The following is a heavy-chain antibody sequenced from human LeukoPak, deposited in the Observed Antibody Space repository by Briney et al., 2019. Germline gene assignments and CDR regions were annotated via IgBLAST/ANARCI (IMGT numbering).Heavy chain of an antibody. Sequence: ASVKVSCKASGYTLTDYYMHWVRQAPGQGLEWMGRINPNSGGTNYAQKFQGRVTMTRDTSISTVYMELSGLRSDDTAVYYCARVGYYESSGYYEYWGQGTLVTVSS. CDR1: GYTLTDYY. J-gene: IGHJ4*02. CDR2: INPNSGGT. CDR3: ARVGYYESSGYYEY. V-gene: IGHV1-2*06. D-gene: IGHD3-22*01.